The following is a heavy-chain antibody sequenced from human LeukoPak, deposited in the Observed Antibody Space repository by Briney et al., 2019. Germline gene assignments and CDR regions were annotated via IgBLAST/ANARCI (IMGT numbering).Heavy chain of an antibody. Sequence: SETLSLTCTVSGGSISSYYWSWIRQPPGKGLEWIGEINHSGSTNYNPSLKSRVTISVDTSKNQFSLKLSSVTAADTAVYYCARGLATVAGTEYFDYWGQGTLVTVSS. D-gene: IGHD6-19*01. V-gene: IGHV4-34*01. J-gene: IGHJ4*02. CDR3: ARGLATVAGTEYFDY. CDR2: INHSGST. CDR1: GGSISSYY.